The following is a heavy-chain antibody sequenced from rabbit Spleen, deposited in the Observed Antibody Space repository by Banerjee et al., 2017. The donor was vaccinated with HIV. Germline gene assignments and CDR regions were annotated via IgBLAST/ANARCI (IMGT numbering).Heavy chain of an antibody. J-gene: IGHJ4*01. CDR3: VRDRANIGGDYGPYYFDL. Sequence: QEQLVESGGGLVQPEGSLTLTCTASGFSFGDRDVMCWVRQAPGKGLEWIGCIYTGNGKTYYASWAKGRFTISKSSSTTVTLQMTSLTAADTATYFCVRDRANIGGDYGPYYFDLWGPGTLVTVS. D-gene: IGHD2-1*01. CDR2: IYTGNGKT. CDR1: GFSFGDRDV. V-gene: IGHV1S45*01.